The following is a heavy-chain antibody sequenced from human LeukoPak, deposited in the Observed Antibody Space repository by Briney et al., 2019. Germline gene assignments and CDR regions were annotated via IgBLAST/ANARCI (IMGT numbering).Heavy chain of an antibody. Sequence: GALVKVSFTASGYTFTSYGISWVRQAPGQGLEWMGWISTYNGNTNFAQKLQGRVTMTTDTSTSTAYMDLRSLRSDDTAVYYCAREPYGDAFDIWGQGTMVTVSS. D-gene: IGHD4-17*01. CDR3: AREPYGDAFDI. CDR2: ISTYNGNT. J-gene: IGHJ3*02. V-gene: IGHV1-18*01. CDR1: GYTFTSYG.